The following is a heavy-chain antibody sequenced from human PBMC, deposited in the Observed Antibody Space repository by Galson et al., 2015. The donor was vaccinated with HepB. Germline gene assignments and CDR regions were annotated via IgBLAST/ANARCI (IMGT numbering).Heavy chain of an antibody. Sequence: SLRLSCAASGFTFSSYGMHWVRQAPGKGLEWVAVISYDGSNKYYADSVKGRFTISRDNSKNTLYLQMNSLRAEDTAVYYCAKDLGSYCGGDCSPGYWGQGTLVTVSS. V-gene: IGHV3-30*18. CDR2: ISYDGSNK. CDR1: GFTFSSYG. J-gene: IGHJ4*02. CDR3: AKDLGSYCGGDCSPGY. D-gene: IGHD2-21*01.